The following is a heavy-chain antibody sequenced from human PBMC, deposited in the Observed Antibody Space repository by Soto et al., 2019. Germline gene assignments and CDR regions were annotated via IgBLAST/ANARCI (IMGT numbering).Heavy chain of an antibody. Sequence: PSETLSLTCTVSGGSISSYYWSWIRQPPGKGLEWIGYIYYSGSTNYNPSLKSRVTMTRDTSASTVYMELSSLRSEDTAMYYCARSYISSSYWFDPWGQGTLVTVSS. D-gene: IGHD6-6*01. V-gene: IGHV4-59*03. CDR1: GGSISSYY. CDR2: IYYSGST. J-gene: IGHJ5*02. CDR3: ARSYISSSYWFDP.